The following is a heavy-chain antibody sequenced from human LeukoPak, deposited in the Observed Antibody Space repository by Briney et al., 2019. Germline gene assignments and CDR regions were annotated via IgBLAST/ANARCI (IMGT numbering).Heavy chain of an antibody. CDR1: GGSISSSSYY. CDR2: IYYSGST. V-gene: IGHV4-39*01. D-gene: IGHD2-2*01. CDR3: ARHDSTSCYDY. J-gene: IGHJ4*02. Sequence: PSETLSLTCTVSGGSISSSSYYWGWIRQPPGKGLEWIGSIYYSGSTYYNPSLKSRVTISVDTSKNQFSLKLSSVTAADTAVYYCARHDSTSCYDYWGQGTLVTVSS.